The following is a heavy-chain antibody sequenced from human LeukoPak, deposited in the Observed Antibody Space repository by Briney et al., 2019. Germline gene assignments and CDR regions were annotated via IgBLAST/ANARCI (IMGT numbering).Heavy chain of an antibody. Sequence: PGGSLRLSCAASGFTFSNAWMSWVRQAPGKGLEYVSAISTDGSRTYYGNSVKGRFTISRDNSKNTLYLQMNSLRAEDTAVYYCAKFPLDGPLGYWGQGTLVTVSS. CDR3: AKFPLDGPLGY. D-gene: IGHD7-27*01. CDR1: GFTFSNAW. J-gene: IGHJ4*02. CDR2: ISTDGSRT. V-gene: IGHV3-23*01.